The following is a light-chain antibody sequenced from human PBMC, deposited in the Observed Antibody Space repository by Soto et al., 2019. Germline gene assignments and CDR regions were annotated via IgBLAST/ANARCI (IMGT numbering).Light chain of an antibody. Sequence: QSALTQPASVSGSPGQSITISCTGTSSDVGSYNYVSWYQHHPGKAPKLIIYEVSNRPSGVSDRFSGSKSASTASLTISGLQAEDEAGYYCSSFTGSNTHVFGTGTQLTVL. CDR1: SSDVGSYNY. CDR2: EVS. J-gene: IGLJ1*01. CDR3: SSFTGSNTHV. V-gene: IGLV2-14*01.